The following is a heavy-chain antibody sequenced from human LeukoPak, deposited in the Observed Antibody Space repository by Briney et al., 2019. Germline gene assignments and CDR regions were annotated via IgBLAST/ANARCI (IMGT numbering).Heavy chain of an antibody. J-gene: IGHJ4*02. CDR3: ARTYDSSGYFDY. V-gene: IGHV4-38-2*02. CDR1: GYSISSGYY. D-gene: IGHD3-22*01. Sequence: PSETLSLTCTVSGYSISSGYYWGWIRQPPGKGLEWIGSIYHSGSTYYNPSLKSRVTISEDTSKNQFSLKLSSVTAADTAVYYCARTYDSSGYFDYWGQGTLVSVSS. CDR2: IYHSGST.